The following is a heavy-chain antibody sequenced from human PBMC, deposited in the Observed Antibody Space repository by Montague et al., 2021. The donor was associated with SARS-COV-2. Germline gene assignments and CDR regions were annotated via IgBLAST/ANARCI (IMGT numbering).Heavy chain of an antibody. J-gene: IGHJ6*02. CDR3: AARTDYYYGLDV. CDR2: IYSDDYT. CDR1: EFTVSSHY. V-gene: IGHV3-66*01. D-gene: IGHD1-14*01. Sequence: SLRLSCAASEFTVSSHYMSWVRQAPGKGLEWVSVIYSDDYTYYADSVKGRFTISRDNSKNTLHLQVNSLSAEDTAVYYCAARTDYYYGLDVWGQGTTVTVSS.